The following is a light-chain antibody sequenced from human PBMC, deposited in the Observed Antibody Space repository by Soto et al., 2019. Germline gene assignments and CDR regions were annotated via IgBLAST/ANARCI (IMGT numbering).Light chain of an antibody. J-gene: IGLJ3*02. CDR2: EVS. CDR1: SSDVGGYNY. CDR3: CSYAGSNNFVV. Sequence: QSALTQPPSASGSPGQSVTFSCTGTSSDVGGYNYVSWYQQHPGKAPKLMIYEVSKRPSGVPDRFSGSKSGNTASLTVSGLQAEDEADYYRCSYAGSNNFVVFGGGTKLTVL. V-gene: IGLV2-8*01.